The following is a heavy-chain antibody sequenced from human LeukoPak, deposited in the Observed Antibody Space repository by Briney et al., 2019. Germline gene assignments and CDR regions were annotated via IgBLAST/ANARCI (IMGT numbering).Heavy chain of an antibody. CDR2: ISSSSSYI. Sequence: PGGSLRLSCAASGFTFSSYSMKWVRQAPGKGLEWVSSISSSSSYIYYADSVKGRFTISRDNAKNSLYLQMNSLRAEDTAVYYCARVVLVGATNYFDYWGQGALVTVSS. CDR3: ARVVLVGATNYFDY. CDR1: GFTFSSYS. V-gene: IGHV3-21*01. D-gene: IGHD1-26*01. J-gene: IGHJ4*02.